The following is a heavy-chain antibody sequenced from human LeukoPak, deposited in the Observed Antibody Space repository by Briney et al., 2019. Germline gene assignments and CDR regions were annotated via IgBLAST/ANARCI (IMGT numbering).Heavy chain of an antibody. CDR2: IYPGDSDT. D-gene: IGHD2-2*01. V-gene: IGHV5-51*01. CDR1: GYSFTSYW. J-gene: IGHJ4*02. Sequence: GESLKISCKGSGYSFTSYWIGWVRKMPGKGLEWMGIIYPGDSDTRYSPSFQGQVTISADKSISTAYLQWSSLKASDTAMYYCARAAPNWSTSCYFDYWGQGTLVTVSS. CDR3: ARAAPNWSTSCYFDY.